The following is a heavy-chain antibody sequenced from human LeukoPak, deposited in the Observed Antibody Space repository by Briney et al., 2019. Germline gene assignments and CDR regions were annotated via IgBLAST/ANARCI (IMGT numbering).Heavy chain of an antibody. CDR3: AKGYCTNGVCYAEGYYMDV. CDR1: GFTFSSYA. D-gene: IGHD2-8*01. J-gene: IGHJ6*03. CDR2: MSGSGGST. V-gene: IGHV3-23*01. Sequence: GGSLRLSCAASGFTFSSYAMSWVRQAPGKGLEWVSAMSGSGGSTYYADSVKGRFTISRDISKNTLYLQMNSLRAEDTAVYYCAKGYCTNGVCYAEGYYMDVWGKGTTVTVSS.